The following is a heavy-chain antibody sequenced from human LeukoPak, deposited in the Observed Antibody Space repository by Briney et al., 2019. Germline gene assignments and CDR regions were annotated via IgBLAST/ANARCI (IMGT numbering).Heavy chain of an antibody. D-gene: IGHD5-12*01. CDR1: GYTLTELS. V-gene: IGHV1-24*01. CDR2: FDPEDGET. J-gene: IGHJ5*02. CDR3: ATGLRLRPYNWFDP. Sequence: ASVKVSCKVSGYTLTELSIHWVRQAPGKGLEWMGGFDPEDGETIYAHKFQGRVTMTEDTSTDTAYMELSSLRSEDTAVYYCATGLRLRPYNWFDPWGQGTLVTVSS.